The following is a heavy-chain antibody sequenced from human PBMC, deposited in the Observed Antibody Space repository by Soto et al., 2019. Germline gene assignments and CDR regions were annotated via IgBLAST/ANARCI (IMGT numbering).Heavy chain of an antibody. J-gene: IGHJ5*02. CDR3: ARLRGYSYGFNWFDP. CDR1: GGTFSSYA. CDR2: IIPIFGTA. V-gene: IGHV1-69*13. D-gene: IGHD5-18*01. Sequence: GASVKVSCKASGGTFSSYAISWVRQAPGQGLEWMGGIIPIFGTANYAQKFQGRVTITADESTSTAYMELSSLRSEDTAVYYCARLRGYSYGFNWFDPWGQGTLVTVSS.